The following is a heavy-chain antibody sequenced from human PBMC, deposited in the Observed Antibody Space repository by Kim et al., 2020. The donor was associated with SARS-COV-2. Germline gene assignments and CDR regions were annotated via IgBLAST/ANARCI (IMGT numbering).Heavy chain of an antibody. V-gene: IGHV3-48*02. CDR2: ISSSPSPI. J-gene: IGHJ4*02. CDR1: GLTFSTYS. Sequence: GGSLRLSCAASGLTFSTYSMNWVRQAPGKGLEWLSYISSSPSPIYYADSVKGRFTISRDNAKNSLFLQMNSLRHEDTAVYYCATAGGYSPHWFDYWGREPWSPSPQ. CDR3: ATAGGYSPHWFDY. D-gene: IGHD2-2*02.